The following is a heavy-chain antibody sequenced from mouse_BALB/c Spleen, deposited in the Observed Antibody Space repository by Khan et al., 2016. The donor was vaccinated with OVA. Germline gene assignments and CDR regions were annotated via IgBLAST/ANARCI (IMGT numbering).Heavy chain of an antibody. J-gene: IGHJ2*01. CDR1: GFTFTNYG. CDR3: SKDGYYETYFDY. Sequence: EVQLVESGGGLVQPGGSLKLSCAASGFTFTNYGMSWVRQTPDKRLELVATINSNGGSTYFPDSVKGRFTISRDNGKNTLYLQMSSLKSEDTAMYYCSKDGYYETYFDYWGQGTTLTVSS. V-gene: IGHV5-6-3*01. CDR2: INSNGGST. D-gene: IGHD2-3*01.